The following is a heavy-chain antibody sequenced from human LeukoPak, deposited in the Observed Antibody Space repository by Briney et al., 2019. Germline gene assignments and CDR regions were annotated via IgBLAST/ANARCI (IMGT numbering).Heavy chain of an antibody. D-gene: IGHD3-10*01. CDR1: GYTFTDYF. V-gene: IGHV1-2*02. CDR3: ARVATMVTYFHY. Sequence: ASVKVSCKASGYTFTDYFMNWVRQAPGQGLEWMGWINPKSGGTVYAQKFQGRVTMTRDTSINTAYMELRTLRPDDTAIYFCARVATMVTYFHYWGQGTLITASS. CDR2: INPKSGGT. J-gene: IGHJ4*02.